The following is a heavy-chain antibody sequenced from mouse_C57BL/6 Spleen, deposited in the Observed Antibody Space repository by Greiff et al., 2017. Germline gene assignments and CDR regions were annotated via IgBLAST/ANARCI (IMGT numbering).Heavy chain of an antibody. D-gene: IGHD2-13*01. CDR3: ARSKGSYCGDYVWYFDV. Sequence: QVHVKQPGAELVKPGASVKLSCKASGYTFTSYWMHWVKQRPGQGLEWIGMIHPKSGSTNYNEKFKSKATLTVDKSSSTAYMQLSSLTSEDSAVYYCARSKGSYCGDYVWYFDVWGTGTTVTVSS. J-gene: IGHJ1*03. CDR1: GYTFTSYW. CDR2: IHPKSGST. V-gene: IGHV1-64*01.